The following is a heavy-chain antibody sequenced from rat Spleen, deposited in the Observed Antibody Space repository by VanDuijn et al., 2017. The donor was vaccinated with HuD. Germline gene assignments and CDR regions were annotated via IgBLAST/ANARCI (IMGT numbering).Heavy chain of an antibody. V-gene: IGHV3-3*01. D-gene: IGHD1-1*01. CDR3: AKDIGYSVPFDY. CDR2: INSEGTT. CDR1: GYSITSSYR. J-gene: IGHJ2*01. Sequence: EVQLQESGPGLVKPSQSLSLTCSVTGYSITSSYRWSWIRKFPGNKLEWMGYINSEGTTNYNPSLKSRISITRDTAKNQFFLQVNSVTTEDTATYYCAKDIGYSVPFDYWGQGVMVTVSS.